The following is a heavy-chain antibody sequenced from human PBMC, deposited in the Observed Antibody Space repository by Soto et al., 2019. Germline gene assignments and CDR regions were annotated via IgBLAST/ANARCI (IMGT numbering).Heavy chain of an antibody. V-gene: IGHV4-59*08. J-gene: IGHJ4*02. D-gene: IGHD2-8*01. CDR3: ARGGHCTNGVCSALDY. CDR1: GGSISTYY. CDR2: IYYGGSA. Sequence: QVQLQESGPGLVKPSGTLSLTCTVSGGSISTYYWSWIRQPPGKGLEWIGYIYYGGSANYNPSLKSRVTISVDTSKKQFSLKLSSVTAVDTAVYYCARGGHCTNGVCSALDYWGQGTLVTVSS.